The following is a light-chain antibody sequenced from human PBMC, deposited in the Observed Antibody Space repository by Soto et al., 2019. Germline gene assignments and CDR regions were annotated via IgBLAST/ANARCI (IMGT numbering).Light chain of an antibody. J-gene: IGLJ3*02. CDR2: DNT. CDR3: CSYAGGNTFV. V-gene: IGLV1-40*01. CDR1: SSDIGAGYR. Sequence: QSVLTQPPSVSGAPGERVTISCTGSSSDIGAGYRVRWYQQVPGTAPKLLIYDNTNRPSGVPARFSGSKSGTSASLAISGLQAEDEADYYCCSYAGGNTFVFGGGTKLTVL.